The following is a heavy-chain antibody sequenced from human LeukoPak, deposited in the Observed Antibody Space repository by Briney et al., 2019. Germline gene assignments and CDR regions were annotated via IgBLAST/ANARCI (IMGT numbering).Heavy chain of an antibody. J-gene: IGHJ4*02. Sequence: GGSLRLSCAASGFTVSSNYMSWVRQAPGKGLEWVSVIYSGGSTYYADSVKGRFTISRDNSKNTLYLQMNSLRAEDTAVYYCASSDDFWSGYYYLDYWGQGTLVTVSS. V-gene: IGHV3-53*01. CDR3: ASSDDFWSGYYYLDY. CDR2: IYSGGST. CDR1: GFTVSSNY. D-gene: IGHD3-3*01.